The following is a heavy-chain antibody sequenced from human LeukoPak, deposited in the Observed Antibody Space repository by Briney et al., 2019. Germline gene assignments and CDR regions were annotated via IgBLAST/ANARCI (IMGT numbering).Heavy chain of an antibody. CDR2: IYTSGST. V-gene: IGHV4-4*07. J-gene: IGHJ4*02. CDR1: GGSISSYY. CDR3: ARKAYCSSTSCYYFDY. Sequence: SETLSLTCTVSGGSISSYYWSWIRQPAGKGLEWIGRIYTSGSTNYNPSLKSRVTMSVDTSKNQFSLKLSSVTAANTAVYYCARKAYCSSTSCYYFDYWGQGTLVTVSS. D-gene: IGHD2-2*01.